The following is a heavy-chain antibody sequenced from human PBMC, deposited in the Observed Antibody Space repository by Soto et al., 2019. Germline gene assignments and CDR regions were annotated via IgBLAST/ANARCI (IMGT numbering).Heavy chain of an antibody. D-gene: IGHD3-3*01. CDR2: IIPIFGTA. J-gene: IGHJ4*02. CDR3: ARDWPNGGGYYTIGY. V-gene: IGHV1-69*13. Sequence: ASVKVSCKASGGTFSSYAISWVRQAPGQGLEWMGGIIPIFGTANYAQKFQGRVTITADESTSTAYMELSSLRSEDTAVYYCARDWPNGGGYYTIGYWGQGTLVTVSS. CDR1: GGTFSSYA.